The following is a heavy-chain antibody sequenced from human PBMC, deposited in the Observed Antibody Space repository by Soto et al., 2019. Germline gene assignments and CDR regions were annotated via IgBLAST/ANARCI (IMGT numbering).Heavy chain of an antibody. J-gene: IGHJ3*02. V-gene: IGHV4-4*07. CDR3: AREGPYYYDSSGYLFDI. CDR2: IYTSGST. Sequence: SETLSLTCTVSGGSISSYYWSWIRQPAGKGLEWIGHIYTSGSTNYNPSLKSRVTMSVDTSKNQFSLKLSSVTAADTAVYYCAREGPYYYDSSGYLFDIWGQGTMVTVSS. CDR1: GGSISSYY. D-gene: IGHD3-22*01.